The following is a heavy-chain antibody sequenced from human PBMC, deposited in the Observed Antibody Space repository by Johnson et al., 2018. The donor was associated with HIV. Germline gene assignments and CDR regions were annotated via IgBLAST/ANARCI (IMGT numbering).Heavy chain of an antibody. CDR2: ISYDGSNK. J-gene: IGHJ3*02. D-gene: IGHD6-19*01. Sequence: QVQLVESGGGVVQPGGSLRLSCAASGFTFSSYGMHWVRQAPGKGLEWVAVISYDGSNKYYVDSVKGRFTISRDNSKNTLYLQMNSLRVEDTAIYYCAGRSSAWYEDAFDIWGQGTMVTVSS. V-gene: IGHV3-30*19. CDR1: GFTFSSYG. CDR3: AGRSSAWYEDAFDI.